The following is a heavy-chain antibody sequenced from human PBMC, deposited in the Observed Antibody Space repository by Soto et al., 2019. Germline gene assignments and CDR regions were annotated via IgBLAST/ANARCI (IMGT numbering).Heavy chain of an antibody. D-gene: IGHD3-16*01. J-gene: IGHJ5*02. CDR3: AQRPPHYCLGRERGNWFDP. CDR1: GFSLSTTGVG. CDR2: IYWDDDK. V-gene: IGHV2-5*02. Sequence: QITLKESGPTLVRPTQTLTLTCTFSGFSLSTTGVGVGWIRQPPGKALEWLALIYWDDDKRYSPSLKSRLTIHKDPSKNEVIPTKNNLGPVDPARYYWAQRPPHYCLGRERGNWFDPWGQGTLVTVSS.